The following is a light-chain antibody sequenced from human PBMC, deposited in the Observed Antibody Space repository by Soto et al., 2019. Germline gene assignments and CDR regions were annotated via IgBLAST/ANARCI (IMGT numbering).Light chain of an antibody. CDR3: CSYADTYTFVV. J-gene: IGLJ2*01. CDR1: SSDVSAYDY. CDR2: DLN. Sequence: QSALTQPRSVSGSPGQSVTISCTGTSSDVSAYDYVSWYQHHPGRPPKLIIYDLNKRPSGVPDRFSGSKSGNTASLTISGLQAEDGAAYYCCSYADTYTFVVFGGGTQLTVL. V-gene: IGLV2-11*01.